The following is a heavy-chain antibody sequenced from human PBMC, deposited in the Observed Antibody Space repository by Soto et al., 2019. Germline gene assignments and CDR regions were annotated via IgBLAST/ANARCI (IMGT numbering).Heavy chain of an antibody. V-gene: IGHV1-3*01. Sequence: APVKVSCKASGYTFTRYGIHWYHQPPGQRLEQTGWVNAGNGNTKYSEKFQGRVTINRDTYASTAYLELSSLRSEEPTVYYCSSDPNFRSAKCRHYYHGMDVRGQGATVTVS. CDR2: VNAGNGNT. J-gene: IGHJ6*02. CDR3: SSDPNFRSAKCRHYYHGMDV. CDR1: GYTFTRYG. D-gene: IGHD3-3*01.